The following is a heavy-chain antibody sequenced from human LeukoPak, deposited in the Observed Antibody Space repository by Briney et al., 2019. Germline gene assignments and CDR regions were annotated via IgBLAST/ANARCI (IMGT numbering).Heavy chain of an antibody. CDR2: ISSSSSYI. J-gene: IGHJ6*02. CDR1: GFTFSSYS. V-gene: IGHV3-21*01. D-gene: IGHD3-10*01. CDR3: ARDHITMVRGVIRPGYGMDV. Sequence: GGSLRLSCAASGFTFSSYSMNWVRQAPGKGLEWVSSISSSSSYIYYADSVKGRFTISRDNAKNSLYLQMNSLRAEDTAVYYCARDHITMVRGVIRPGYGMDVWGQGTTVTVSS.